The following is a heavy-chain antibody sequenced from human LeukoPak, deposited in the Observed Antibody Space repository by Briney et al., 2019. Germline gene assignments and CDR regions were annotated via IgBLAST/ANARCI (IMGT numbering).Heavy chain of an antibody. CDR2: INPSGGST. J-gene: IGHJ4*02. V-gene: IGHV1-46*01. CDR1: GYTFTSYY. Sequence: GASVTVSCKASGYTFTSYYMHWVRQAPGQGLEWMGIINPSGGSTSYAQKFQGRVTMTRDMSTSTVYMELSSLRSEDTAVYYCARQPTHYSSSPSTFDYWGQGTLVTVSS. CDR3: ARQPTHYSSSPSTFDY. D-gene: IGHD6-6*01.